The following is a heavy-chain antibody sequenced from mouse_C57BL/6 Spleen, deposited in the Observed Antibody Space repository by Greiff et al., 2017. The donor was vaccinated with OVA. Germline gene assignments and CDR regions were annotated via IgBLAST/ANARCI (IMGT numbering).Heavy chain of an antibody. Sequence: EVKLLESGGGLVKPGGSLKLSCAASGFTFSSYAMSWVRQTPEKRLEWVATISDGGSYTYYPDNVKGRFTISRDNAKNNLYLQMSHLKSEDTAMYYCARASGRDAMDYWGQGTSVTVSS. V-gene: IGHV5-4*03. CDR1: GFTFSSYA. CDR3: ARASGRDAMDY. J-gene: IGHJ4*01. D-gene: IGHD3-1*01. CDR2: ISDGGSYT.